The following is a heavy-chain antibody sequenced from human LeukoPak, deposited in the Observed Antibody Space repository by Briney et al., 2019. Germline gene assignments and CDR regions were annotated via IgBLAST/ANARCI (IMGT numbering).Heavy chain of an antibody. CDR3: ARDLSTGYYYYYYGMDV. D-gene: IGHD4-11*01. Sequence: GGSLRLSCAASGFTFSSYWMSWARQAPGKGLERVANIKQDGSEKYYVDSVKGRFTISRDNAKNSLYLQMNSLRAEDTAVYYCARDLSTGYYYYYYGMDVWGQGTTVTVSS. J-gene: IGHJ6*02. CDR2: IKQDGSEK. CDR1: GFTFSSYW. V-gene: IGHV3-7*01.